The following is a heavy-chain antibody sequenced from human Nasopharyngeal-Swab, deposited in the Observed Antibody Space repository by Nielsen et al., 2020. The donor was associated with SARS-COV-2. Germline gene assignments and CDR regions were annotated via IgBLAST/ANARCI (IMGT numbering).Heavy chain of an antibody. CDR1: GFTFSSYW. D-gene: IGHD6-13*01. V-gene: IGHV3-74*01. CDR2: INSDGSST. CDR3: ARGWGSSWLYHYAMDV. J-gene: IGHJ6*02. Sequence: GESLKISCAASGFTFSSYWMHWVRQAPGKGLVWVSRINSDGSSTGYAATVKGRFTISRDNAKKALFLQMNSLRGEDTAVYYWARGWGSSWLYHYAMDVWGQGTTVTVSS.